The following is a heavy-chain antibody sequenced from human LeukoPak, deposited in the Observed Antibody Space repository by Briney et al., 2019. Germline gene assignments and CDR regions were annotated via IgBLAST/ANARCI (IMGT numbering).Heavy chain of an antibody. CDR1: GFIVSSNY. J-gene: IGHJ4*02. V-gene: IGHV3-53*01. CDR2: IYSGGST. D-gene: IGHD2-2*01. Sequence: PGGSLRLSCAASGFIVSSNYMSWVRQAPGKGLEWVSVIYSGGSTYYADSVKGRFIISRDNSKNTVYLQMNSLRAEDTAVYYCARLQYCSSSSCSDYWGQGTLVTVSS. CDR3: ARLQYCSSSSCSDY.